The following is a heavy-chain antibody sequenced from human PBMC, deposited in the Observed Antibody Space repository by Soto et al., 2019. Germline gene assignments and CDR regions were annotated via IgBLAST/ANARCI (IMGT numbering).Heavy chain of an antibody. V-gene: IGHV1-58*02. J-gene: IGHJ3*02. CDR2: IVVGSGNT. CDR3: AAFYGSGSYYKTDAFDI. CDR1: GFTFTSAA. Sequence: SVKVSCKASGFTFTSAAMQWVRQARGQRLEWIGWIVVGSGNTNYAQKFQERVTITRDMSTSTAYMELSSLRSEDTAVYYCAAFYGSGSYYKTDAFDIWGQGTMVTVSS. D-gene: IGHD3-10*01.